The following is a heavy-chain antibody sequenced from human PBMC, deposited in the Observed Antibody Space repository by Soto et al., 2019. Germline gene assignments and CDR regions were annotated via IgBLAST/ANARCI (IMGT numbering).Heavy chain of an antibody. D-gene: IGHD3-10*01. J-gene: IGHJ4*02. Sequence: QVQLVESGGGAVQPGRSLRLSCAASGFTFSSYGMHWLRQAPGKRLEWVAVIWYDGSNKYYADSVKGRFTISRDNSKNTLYLQMNSLRAEDTAVYYCARDHYYGSGSFDYWGQGTLVTVSS. CDR1: GFTFSSYG. CDR3: ARDHYYGSGSFDY. V-gene: IGHV3-33*01. CDR2: IWYDGSNK.